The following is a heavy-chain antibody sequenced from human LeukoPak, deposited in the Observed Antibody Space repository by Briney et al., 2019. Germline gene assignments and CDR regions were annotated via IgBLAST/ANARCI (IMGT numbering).Heavy chain of an antibody. V-gene: IGHV3-48*04. CDR2: IVGSSSNI. J-gene: IGHJ4*02. D-gene: IGHD1-1*01. CDR1: GFSFSTYS. Sequence: GGSLRLSCTASGFSFSTYSMNWVRQAPGKGLEWVSYIVGSSSNIYYADSVKGRFTISRDNAKNSLYLQMGSLRAEDTAVYYCATDSPETAAFDYWGQGTLVTVSS. CDR3: ATDSPETAAFDY.